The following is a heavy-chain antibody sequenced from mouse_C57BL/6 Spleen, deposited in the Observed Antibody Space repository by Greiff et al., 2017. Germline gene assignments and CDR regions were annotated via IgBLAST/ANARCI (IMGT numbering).Heavy chain of an antibody. D-gene: IGHD2-4*01. CDR3: ARSYDYDGYWYFDV. V-gene: IGHV7-3*01. Sequence: EVQVVESGGGLVQPGGSLSLSCAASGFTFTDYYMSWVRQPPGKALEWLGFIRNKANGYTTEYSASVKGRFTISRDNSQSILYLQMNALRAEDSATYYCARSYDYDGYWYFDVWGTGTTVTVSS. CDR1: GFTFTDYY. CDR2: IRNKANGYTT. J-gene: IGHJ1*03.